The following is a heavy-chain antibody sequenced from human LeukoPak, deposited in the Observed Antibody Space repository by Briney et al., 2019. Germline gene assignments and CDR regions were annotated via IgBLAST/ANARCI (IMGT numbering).Heavy chain of an antibody. J-gene: IGHJ6*02. CDR3: ARDRGYSYGLYYYYYYGMDV. Sequence: SETLSLTCTVSGGSISSGGYYWSWIRQHPGKGLEWIGYIYYSGSTYYNPSLKSRVTISVDTSKNQFSLKLSSATAADTAVYYCARDRGYSYGLYYYYYYGMDVWGQGTTVTVSS. D-gene: IGHD5-18*01. CDR1: GGSISSGGYY. V-gene: IGHV4-31*03. CDR2: IYYSGST.